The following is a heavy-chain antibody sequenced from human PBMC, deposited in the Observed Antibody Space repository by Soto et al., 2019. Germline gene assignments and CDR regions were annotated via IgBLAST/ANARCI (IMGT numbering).Heavy chain of an antibody. D-gene: IGHD6-13*01. CDR3: ARASSGWSYGIDV. Sequence: QVQLQQWGAGLLKPSETLSLTCAVYGGSFSGYYWSWIRQPPGKGLEWIGEINHSGSTNYNPSLKSRVTIAVDTSKNQYSLKLSSVTGADTAVYYCARASSGWSYGIDVWGQGTTVTVSS. CDR2: INHSGST. V-gene: IGHV4-34*01. J-gene: IGHJ6*02. CDR1: GGSFSGYY.